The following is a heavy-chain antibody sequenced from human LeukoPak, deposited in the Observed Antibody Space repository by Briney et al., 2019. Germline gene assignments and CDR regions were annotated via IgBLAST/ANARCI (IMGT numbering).Heavy chain of an antibody. CDR2: MNPNSGNT. D-gene: IGHD4-11*01. Sequence: ASVKVSCKASGCTFTSYDINWVRQATGQGLEWMGWMNPNSGNTGYAQKFQGRVTMTRDTSTSTVYMELSSLRSEDTAVYYCARGGPYPTVTLTYWGQGTLVTVSS. CDR1: GCTFTSYD. CDR3: ARGGPYPTVTLTY. J-gene: IGHJ4*02. V-gene: IGHV1-8*01.